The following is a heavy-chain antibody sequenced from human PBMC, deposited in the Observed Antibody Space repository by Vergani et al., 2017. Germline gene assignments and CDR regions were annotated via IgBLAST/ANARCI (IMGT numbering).Heavy chain of an antibody. CDR2: LYSTGST. CDR1: GDSISSGVYY. Sequence: QVQLQESGPGLVKPSQPLSLTCSVSGDSISSGVYYWNWIRQHPGKGLEWIGYLYSTGSTHHNPSLRRRINMSVDTSKNQFSLKLNSVTAADTAMYYCARMGGYDEGDAFRIGYFDSWGPGILVTVSS. D-gene: IGHD3-22*01. CDR3: ARMGGYDEGDAFRIGYFDS. V-gene: IGHV4-31*03. J-gene: IGHJ4*02.